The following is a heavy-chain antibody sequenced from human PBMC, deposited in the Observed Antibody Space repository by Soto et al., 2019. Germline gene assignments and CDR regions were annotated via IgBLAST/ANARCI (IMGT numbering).Heavy chain of an antibody. J-gene: IGHJ1*01. D-gene: IGHD4-17*01. CDR1: GFSLSTSGVG. CDR3: AHSLVTTYFQH. V-gene: IGHV2-5*02. CDR2: IYWDDDK. Sequence: QITLKESGPPLVKPTQTLTLTCTFSGFSLSTSGVGVGWIRQPPGKALEWLALIYWDDDKRYSPSLKSRLTXTXXTSKNQVVLTMTNMDPVDTATYYCAHSLVTTYFQHWGQGTLVSVSS.